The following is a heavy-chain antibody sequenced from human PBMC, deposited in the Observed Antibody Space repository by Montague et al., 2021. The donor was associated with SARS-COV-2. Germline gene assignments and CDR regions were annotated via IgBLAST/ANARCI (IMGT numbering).Heavy chain of an antibody. CDR1: GGSISPYY. Sequence: SETQSLTCTVSGGSISPYYWSWIRQPPGKGLEWIGYIYYTGSTNYNSSLKSRLTISVDTSENQFSLKVTSVTPADTAVYYCARVGWRLRVGDSYFDYWGQGTLVIVSS. J-gene: IGHJ4*02. CDR2: IYYTGST. CDR3: ARVGWRLRVGDSYFDY. V-gene: IGHV4-59*01. D-gene: IGHD3-16*01.